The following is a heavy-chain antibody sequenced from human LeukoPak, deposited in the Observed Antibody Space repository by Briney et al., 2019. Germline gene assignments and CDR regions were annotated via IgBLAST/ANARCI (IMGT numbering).Heavy chain of an antibody. J-gene: IGHJ4*02. CDR3: AKLSRVAGTSSYFDY. CDR1: GFTFSSYA. V-gene: IGHV3-23*01. D-gene: IGHD6-19*01. Sequence: GGSLRLSCAASGFTFSSYAMSWVRQAPGKGLEWVSAISGSGGSTCYADSVKGRFTISRDNSKNTLYLQMNSLRAEDTAVYYCAKLSRVAGTSSYFDYWGQGTLVTVSS. CDR2: ISGSGGST.